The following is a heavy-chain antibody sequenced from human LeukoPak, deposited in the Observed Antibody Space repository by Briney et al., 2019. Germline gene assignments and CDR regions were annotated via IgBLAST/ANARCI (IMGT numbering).Heavy chain of an antibody. CDR3: ASGSRGELWFGELNVHAFDI. CDR1: AGSLSIGGYY. J-gene: IGHJ3*02. CDR2: IYYSGST. Sequence: SETPSLTRTVSAGSLSIGGYYWGWPRQHPGRGREWFASIYYSGSTYYNPSLKSRVTISVDTSKNQFSLKLSSVTAADTAVYYCASGSRGELWFGELNVHAFDIWGQGTMVTVSS. D-gene: IGHD3-10*01. V-gene: IGHV4-31*03.